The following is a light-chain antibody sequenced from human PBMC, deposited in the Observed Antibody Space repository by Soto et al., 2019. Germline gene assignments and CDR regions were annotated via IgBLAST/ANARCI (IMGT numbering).Light chain of an antibody. CDR3: QKYNSAPRT. CDR1: QDISNY. V-gene: IGKV1-27*01. Sequence: DLQMTQSPSSLSASVGDRVTITCRASQDISNYLAWYQQKPGKVPKLLIYGASTLQSGVPSRFSGSGSGTDFTLTISSLQPEDVATYYCQKYNSAPRTFGGGTKVEIK. J-gene: IGKJ4*01. CDR2: GAS.